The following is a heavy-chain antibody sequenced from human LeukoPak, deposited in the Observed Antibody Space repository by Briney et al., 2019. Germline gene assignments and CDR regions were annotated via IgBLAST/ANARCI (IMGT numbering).Heavy chain of an antibody. Sequence: HAGGSLRLSCAASGFTFSSYAMHWVRQAPGKGLEWVAVISYDGSNKYYADSVKGRFTISRDNSKNTLYLQMNSLRAEDTAVYYCAKATGDWNSSGWYLPEGFDYWGQGTLVTVSS. CDR1: GFTFSSYA. CDR3: AKATGDWNSSGWYLPEGFDY. D-gene: IGHD6-19*01. J-gene: IGHJ4*02. CDR2: ISYDGSNK. V-gene: IGHV3-30*04.